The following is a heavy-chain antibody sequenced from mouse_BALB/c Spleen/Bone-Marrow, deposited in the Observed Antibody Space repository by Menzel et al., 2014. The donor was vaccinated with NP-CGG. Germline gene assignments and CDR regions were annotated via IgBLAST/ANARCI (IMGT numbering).Heavy chain of an antibody. J-gene: IGHJ4*01. V-gene: IGHV2-9*02. D-gene: IGHD2-3*01. CDR1: GFSLTNYG. CDR2: IWAGGST. CDR3: ARDGYYVVMDY. Sequence: QVQLKDSGPDLVAPSQSLSITCTVSGFSLTNYGVHWVRQPPGKGLEWLGVIWAGGSTNYNSALMSRLSITKDNSKNQVFLKMNSLQTADTAMYYCARDGYYVVMDYWGQGTSVTVSS.